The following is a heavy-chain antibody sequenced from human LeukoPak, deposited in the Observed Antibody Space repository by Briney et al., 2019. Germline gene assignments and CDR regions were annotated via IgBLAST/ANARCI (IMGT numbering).Heavy chain of an antibody. Sequence: ASVKVSCKASGHTFTGYYIHWVRQAPRQGLEWMGWINPNNGGTKYTQKFLGRVTMTGDTSINTAYMEVTSLRSDDTAVYYCTRRLGGSSEGYDYWGQGTLVTVSS. CDR1: GHTFTGYY. D-gene: IGHD1-26*01. CDR2: INPNNGGT. J-gene: IGHJ4*02. V-gene: IGHV1-2*02. CDR3: TRRLGGSSEGYDY.